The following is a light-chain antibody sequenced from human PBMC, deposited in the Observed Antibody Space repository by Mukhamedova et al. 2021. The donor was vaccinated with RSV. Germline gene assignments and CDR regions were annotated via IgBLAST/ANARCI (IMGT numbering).Light chain of an antibody. CDR3: QQYESLPLA. CDR2: DAS. J-gene: IGKJ4*01. Sequence: WYQRRVHGTAPRLLISDASTLKAGVPSRFSGSGSGTDFSFTISALQPEDFATYYCQQYESLPLAFGGGTRVDIK. V-gene: IGKV1-33*01.